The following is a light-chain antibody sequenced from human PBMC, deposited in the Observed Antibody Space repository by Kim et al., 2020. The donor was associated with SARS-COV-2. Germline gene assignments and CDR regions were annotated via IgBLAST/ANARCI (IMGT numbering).Light chain of an antibody. CDR1: QSINNL. J-gene: IGKJ1*01. CDR2: RAS. V-gene: IGKV1-5*03. Sequence: PSTLSASVGDRVTITCRASQSINNLLAWYQQKPGKAPKLRIYRASTLQSGVPSRFSGRGSGTEFTLTINSLQPDDFATYYCLSGTFGQGTKVDIK. CDR3: LSGT.